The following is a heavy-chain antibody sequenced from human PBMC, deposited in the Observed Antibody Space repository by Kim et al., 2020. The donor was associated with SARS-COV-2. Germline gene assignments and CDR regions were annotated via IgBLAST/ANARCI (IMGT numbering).Heavy chain of an antibody. D-gene: IGHD6-13*01. V-gene: IGHV4-4*09. J-gene: IGHJ6*03. CDR3: ASLAAAGQSYYYYMDV. Sequence: SLKSRVTISVDTSKNQFSLKLSSVTAADTAVYYCASLAAAGQSYYYYMDVWGKGTTVTVSS.